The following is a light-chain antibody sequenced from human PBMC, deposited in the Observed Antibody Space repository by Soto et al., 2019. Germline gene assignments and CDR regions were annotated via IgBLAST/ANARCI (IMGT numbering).Light chain of an antibody. CDR3: QQIYSAPLT. CDR2: AAS. CDR1: QTISSW. Sequence: DIQMTQSPSTLSGSVGDRVTITCRASQTISSWLAWYQQKPGQAPKLLIYAASSLQSGVPSRFSGSGSETEFTLSISSLQPEDFATYFCQQIYSAPLTFGGGTKVDIK. J-gene: IGKJ4*01. V-gene: IGKV1-39*01.